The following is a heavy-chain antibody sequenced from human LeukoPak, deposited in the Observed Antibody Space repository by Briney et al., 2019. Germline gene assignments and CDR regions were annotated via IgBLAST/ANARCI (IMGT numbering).Heavy chain of an antibody. CDR3: ARDDAYSSSWYY. J-gene: IGHJ4*02. CDR1: GFTFSSYW. V-gene: IGHV3-74*01. CDR2: INSDGSST. Sequence: GGSLRLSCAASGFTFSSYWMHWVRQAPGKGLVWVSRINSDGSSTIYADSVEGRFTISRGNAKSTLYLQMNSLRAEDTAVYYCARDDAYSSSWYYWGQGTLVTVSS. D-gene: IGHD6-13*01.